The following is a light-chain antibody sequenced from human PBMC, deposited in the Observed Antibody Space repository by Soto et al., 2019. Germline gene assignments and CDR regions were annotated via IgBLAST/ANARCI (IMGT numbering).Light chain of an antibody. V-gene: IGKV1-39*01. CDR1: QSIGGF. CDR2: AAS. CDR3: QQRYSTTLT. J-gene: IGKJ4*01. Sequence: DIQMTQSPSSLSLSLGDRVTITCRASQSIGGFLNWYQQKLGKAPKLLIYAASSLQSGVPSRFSGSGSGTDFTLTISSLKHEDFATYDCQQRYSTTLTFGGGTKVDIK.